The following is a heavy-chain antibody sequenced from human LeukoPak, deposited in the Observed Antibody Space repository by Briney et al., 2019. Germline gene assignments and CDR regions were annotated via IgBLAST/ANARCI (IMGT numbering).Heavy chain of an antibody. V-gene: IGHV3-23*01. D-gene: IGHD4-17*01. CDR3: AKDPNGDYVGAFDM. CDR1: GFTFTNYA. Sequence: GGSLRLSCAASGFTFTNYAITWLRQAPVKGLEWVSTISGSGHNTYYADSVQGRFTISRDNSKNTLFLQMNSLRAEDTAVYYCAKDPNGDYVGAFDMWVQGTMVTVSS. CDR2: ISGSGHNT. J-gene: IGHJ3*02.